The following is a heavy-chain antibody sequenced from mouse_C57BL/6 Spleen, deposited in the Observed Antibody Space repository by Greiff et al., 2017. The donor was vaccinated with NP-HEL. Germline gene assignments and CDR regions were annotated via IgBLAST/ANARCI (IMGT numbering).Heavy chain of an antibody. D-gene: IGHD2-4*01. Sequence: EVQLQQSGPELVKPGASVKIPCKASGYTFTDYNMDWVQQSHGKSLEWIGDINPNNGGTIYNQKFKGKATLTVDKSSSTAYMELRSLTSEDTAVYYCARCLYYDYDYAMDYWGQGTSVTVSS. CDR3: ARCLYYDYDYAMDY. V-gene: IGHV1-18*01. CDR2: INPNNGGT. CDR1: GYTFTDYN. J-gene: IGHJ4*01.